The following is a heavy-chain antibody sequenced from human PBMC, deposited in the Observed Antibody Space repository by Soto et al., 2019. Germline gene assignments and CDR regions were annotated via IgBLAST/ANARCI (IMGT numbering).Heavy chain of an antibody. CDR3: AIDLFAGTYFQH. CDR1: GFTFSSYA. Sequence: GGSLRLSCAASGFTFSSYAMSWVRQAPGKGLEWVSAISGSGGSTYYADSVKGRFTISRDNSKNTLYLQMNSLRAEDTAVYYCAIDLFAGTYFQHWGQGTLVTVSS. CDR2: ISGSGGST. J-gene: IGHJ1*01. D-gene: IGHD6-13*01. V-gene: IGHV3-23*01.